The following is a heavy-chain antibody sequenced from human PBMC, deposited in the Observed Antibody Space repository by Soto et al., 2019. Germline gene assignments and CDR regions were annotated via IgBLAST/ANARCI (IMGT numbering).Heavy chain of an antibody. Sequence: SETLSLTCTVSGGSISSYYWSWIRQPPGKGLEWIGYIYYSGSTNYNPSLKSRVTISVDTSKNQFSLKLSSVTAADTAVYYCAREGAAAPGDWFDPWGQGTLVTVSS. CDR3: AREGAAAPGDWFDP. V-gene: IGHV4-59*01. CDR2: IYYSGST. CDR1: GGSISSYY. J-gene: IGHJ5*02. D-gene: IGHD6-13*01.